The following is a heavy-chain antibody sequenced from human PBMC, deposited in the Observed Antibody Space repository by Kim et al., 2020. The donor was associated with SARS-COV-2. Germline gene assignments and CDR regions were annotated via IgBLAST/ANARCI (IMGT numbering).Heavy chain of an antibody. Sequence: SVKGRFTISRDNSKNTLYLQMNSLRAEDTAVYYCAKVITMVRGAAYGMDVWGQGTTVTVSS. D-gene: IGHD3-10*01. V-gene: IGHV3-30*02. J-gene: IGHJ6*02. CDR3: AKVITMVRGAAYGMDV.